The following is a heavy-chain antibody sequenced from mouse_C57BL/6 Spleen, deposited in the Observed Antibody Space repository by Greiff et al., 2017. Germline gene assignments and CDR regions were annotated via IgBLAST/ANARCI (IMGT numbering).Heavy chain of an antibody. V-gene: IGHV1-81*01. J-gene: IGHJ2*01. CDR2: IYPRSGNT. D-gene: IGHD2-5*01. CDR1: GYTFTSYG. CDR3: ARWDSNFPYFDY. Sequence: QVQLKQSGAELARPGASVKLSCKASGYTFTSYGISWVKQRTGQGLEWIGEIYPRSGNTYYNEKFKGKATLTADKSSSTAYMELRSLTSEDSAVYFCARWDSNFPYFDYWGQGTTLTVSS.